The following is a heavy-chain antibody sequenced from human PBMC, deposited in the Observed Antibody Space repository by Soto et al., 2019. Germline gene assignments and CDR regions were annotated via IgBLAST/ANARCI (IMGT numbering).Heavy chain of an antibody. V-gene: IGHV2-5*01. CDR3: AHSIGDSGSYSEYYYYGMDV. Sequence: SGPTLVNPTQTLTLTCTFSGFSLSTSGVGVGWIRQPPGKALEWLALIYWNDDKRCSPSLKSRLTITKDTSKNQVVLTMTNMDPVDTATYYCAHSIGDSGSYSEYYYYGMDVWGQGTTVTVSS. CDR2: IYWNDDK. CDR1: GFSLSTSGVG. J-gene: IGHJ6*02. D-gene: IGHD1-26*01.